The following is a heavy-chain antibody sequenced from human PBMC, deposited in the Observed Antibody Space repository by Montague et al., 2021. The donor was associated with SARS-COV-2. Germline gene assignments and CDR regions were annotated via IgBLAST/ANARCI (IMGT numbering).Heavy chain of an antibody. CDR1: GDSVSSSTVA. J-gene: IGHJ4*02. CDR3: ARQDTSGWLTFDY. Sequence: CASSGDSVSSSTVAWNWLRQSPSIGLEWLGRTYFRSSFYNDYALSVKSRLNIQPDSAKNQFSPQLTSVTPEDTAIYYCARQDTSGWLTFDYWGQGILVTVSS. V-gene: IGHV6-1*01. CDR2: TYFRSSFYN. D-gene: IGHD6-19*01.